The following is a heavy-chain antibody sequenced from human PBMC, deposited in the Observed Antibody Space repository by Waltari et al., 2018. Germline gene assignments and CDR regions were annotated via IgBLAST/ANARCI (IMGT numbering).Heavy chain of an antibody. D-gene: IGHD3-22*01. CDR2: IIPMLGIA. Sequence: QVQLVQSGAEVKKPGSSVKVSCKASGGTFSSYAISWVRQAPGQGLEWMGGIIPMLGIANYAQKFQGRGTITADESTSTAYMELSSLRSEDTAVYYCARVRRYYDSSGSDYWGQGTLVTVSS. V-gene: IGHV1-69*04. J-gene: IGHJ4*02. CDR3: ARVRRYYDSSGSDY. CDR1: GGTFSSYA.